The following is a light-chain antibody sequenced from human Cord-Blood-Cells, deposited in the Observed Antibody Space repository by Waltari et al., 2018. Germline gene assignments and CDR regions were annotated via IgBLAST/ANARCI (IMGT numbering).Light chain of an antibody. CDR1: SSNIGSNT. CDR3: AAWDDSLNGWV. CDR2: SNN. J-gene: IGLJ3*02. V-gene: IGLV1-44*01. Sequence: QSVPTQPPSASGAPGQRATLACSGSSSNIGSNTVNWYQQLPGTAPKLLIYSNNQRPSGVPVRFSGSKSGTSASLAISGLQSEDEADYYCAAWDDSLNGWVFGGGTKLTVL.